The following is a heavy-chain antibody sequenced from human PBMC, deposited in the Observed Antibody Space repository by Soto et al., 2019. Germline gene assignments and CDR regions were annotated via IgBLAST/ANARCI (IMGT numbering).Heavy chain of an antibody. CDR1: GFTFSSYA. Sequence: QVQLVESGGGVVQPGRSLRLSCAASGFTFSSYAMHWVRQAPGKGLEWVAVISYDGSNKYYADSVKGRFTISRDNSKNAXYLQMNSLRAEDTAVYYCARDLVGKGSSSWYCGMDVWGQGTTVTVSS. CDR3: ARDLVGKGSSSWYCGMDV. CDR2: ISYDGSNK. D-gene: IGHD6-13*01. V-gene: IGHV3-30-3*01. J-gene: IGHJ6*02.